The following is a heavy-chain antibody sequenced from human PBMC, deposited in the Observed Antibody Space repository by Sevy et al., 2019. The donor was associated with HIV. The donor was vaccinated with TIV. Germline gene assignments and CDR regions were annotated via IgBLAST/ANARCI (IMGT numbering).Heavy chain of an antibody. D-gene: IGHD3-10*01. V-gene: IGHV1-18*01. CDR2: ISAYNGNT. CDR1: GYTFTSYG. CDR3: ARVRYYYGSGRNGMDV. Sequence: ASVKVSCKASGYTFTSYGISWVRQAPGQGLEWMGWISAYNGNTNYAQKLQGRVTMTTDTSTSTAYMERRSLRSDDTAVYYCARVRYYYGSGRNGMDVWGQGTTVTVSS. J-gene: IGHJ6*02.